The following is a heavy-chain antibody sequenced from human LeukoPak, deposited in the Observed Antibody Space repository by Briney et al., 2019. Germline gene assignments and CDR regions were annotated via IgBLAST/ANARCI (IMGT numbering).Heavy chain of an antibody. CDR2: IRSKADNYAT. Sequence: GESLRLSCVASGFTFSGSVMHWVRQASGKGLEWVGRIRSKADNYATAYAASVKGRFTISRDDSKNTAYLQMNSLRAEDTAVYYCTRLWGDCGGDCYSHDYWGQGALVTVSS. J-gene: IGHJ4*02. V-gene: IGHV3-73*01. D-gene: IGHD2-21*02. CDR3: TRLWGDCGGDCYSHDY. CDR1: GFTFSGSV.